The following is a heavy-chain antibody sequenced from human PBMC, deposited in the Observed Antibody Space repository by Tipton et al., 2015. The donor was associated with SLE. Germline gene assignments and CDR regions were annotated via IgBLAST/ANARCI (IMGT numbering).Heavy chain of an antibody. J-gene: IGHJ6*02. CDR1: GGSVSSSGSY. CDR2: LSYSGST. Sequence: TLSLTCTVSGGSVSSSGSYWAWIRQPPGKGLEWIGILSYSGSTYFNPSLKSRVTISVDTSKNQFSLKLSSVTAADTAVYYCATRPGAMDVWGQGTTVTVSS. CDR3: ATRPGAMDV. D-gene: IGHD6-6*01. V-gene: IGHV4-39*01.